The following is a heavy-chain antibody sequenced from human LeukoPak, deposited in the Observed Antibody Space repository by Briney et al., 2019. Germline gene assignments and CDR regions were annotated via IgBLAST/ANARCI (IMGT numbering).Heavy chain of an antibody. D-gene: IGHD3-10*01. J-gene: IGHJ4*02. Sequence: GGSLRLSCAASGFTVSSNYMSWVRQAPGKGLEWVSVIYSGGSTYYADSVKGRFTISRDNSKNTLYLQMNSLRAEDTAVYYCARDEQLLWFGEYWGQGTLVTVSS. CDR1: GFTVSSNY. CDR3: ARDEQLLWFGEY. V-gene: IGHV3-53*01. CDR2: IYSGGST.